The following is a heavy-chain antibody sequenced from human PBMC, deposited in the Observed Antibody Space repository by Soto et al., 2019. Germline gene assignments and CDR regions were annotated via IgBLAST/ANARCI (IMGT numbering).Heavy chain of an antibody. J-gene: IGHJ4*02. CDR1: GFTFGSYA. Sequence: LRLSCAASGFTFGSYAMHWVRQAPGKGLEWVAVISYDGSNKYYADSVKGRFTISRDNSKNTLYLQMNSLRAEDTAVYYCARDRTYYYDSSGYYGLSYWGQGTLVTVSS. V-gene: IGHV3-30-3*01. CDR2: ISYDGSNK. CDR3: ARDRTYYYDSSGYYGLSY. D-gene: IGHD3-22*01.